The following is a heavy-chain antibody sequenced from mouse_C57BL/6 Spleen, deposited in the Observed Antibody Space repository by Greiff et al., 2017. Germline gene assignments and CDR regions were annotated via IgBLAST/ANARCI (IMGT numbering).Heavy chain of an antibody. D-gene: IGHD1-1*01. J-gene: IGHJ2*01. CDR2: IYPGDGDT. V-gene: IGHV1-82*01. CDR3: ARLPVLYY. Sequence: VQLVESGPELVKPGASVKISCKASGYAFSSSWMNWVKQRPGKGLECIGRIYPGDGDTNYNGKFKGKATLTADKSSSTAYMQLSRLAAEDSAVDCCARLPVLYYWGQGTTLTVSS. CDR1: GYAFSSSW.